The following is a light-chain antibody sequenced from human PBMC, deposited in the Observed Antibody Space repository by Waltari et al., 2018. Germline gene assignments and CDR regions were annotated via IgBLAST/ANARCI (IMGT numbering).Light chain of an antibody. V-gene: IGLV2-14*01. CDR2: EVS. J-gene: IGLJ2*01. CDR1: NSDVGDYNY. CDR3: SSYTSSSDLVV. Sequence: QSALTQPASVSGSPGQSITISCTGTNSDVGDYNYVSWYQQHPGQAPKPMIYEVSNRPSGVSNRFSGSKSGNTASLTISGLQAEDEADYYCSSYTSSSDLVVFGGGTKVTVL.